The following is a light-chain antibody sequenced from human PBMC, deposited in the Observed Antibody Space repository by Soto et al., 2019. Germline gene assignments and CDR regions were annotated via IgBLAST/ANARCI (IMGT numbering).Light chain of an antibody. J-gene: IGLJ1*01. Sequence: QSALTQPASVSGSPGQSITISCTGTSSDVGGYNYVSWYQQHPGKAPKLVIFDVNNRPSGVSHRFSGSKSGNTASLTISGLQAEDEADYYCSSYRSGGTYVFGTGTKVTVL. CDR2: DVN. CDR3: SSYRSGGTYV. V-gene: IGLV2-14*03. CDR1: SSDVGGYNY.